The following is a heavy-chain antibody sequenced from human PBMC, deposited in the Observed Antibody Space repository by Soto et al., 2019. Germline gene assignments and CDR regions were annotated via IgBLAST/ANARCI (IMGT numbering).Heavy chain of an antibody. CDR1: GFTFSSYG. Sequence: QVQLVESGGGVVQPGRSLRLSCAASGFTFSSYGMHWVRQAPGKGLEWVAVISYDGSNKYYADSVKGRFTISRDNSKNTLYLQMNSLRAEDTAVYYCAKDLVAAAVHYYGMDVWGQGTTVTVSS. CDR3: AKDLVAAAVHYYGMDV. CDR2: ISYDGSNK. D-gene: IGHD6-13*01. V-gene: IGHV3-30*18. J-gene: IGHJ6*02.